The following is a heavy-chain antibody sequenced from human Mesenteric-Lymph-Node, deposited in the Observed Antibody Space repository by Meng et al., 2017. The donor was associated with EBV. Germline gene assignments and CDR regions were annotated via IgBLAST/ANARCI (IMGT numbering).Heavy chain of an antibody. D-gene: IGHD2-2*01. CDR3: ARDGPDVVVPGGLDY. CDR2: MNPNSSNT. J-gene: IGHJ4*02. V-gene: IGHV1-8*01. Sequence: LVRSGGAVMKTAASVEDVSSASGYTFSSYDINWLQQATGQGLEWMGWMNPNSSNTGYAQKFQGRVTITSDASASTAYMELSSLRSEDTAIYYCARDGPDVVVPGGLDYWGQGTLVTVSS. CDR1: GYTFSSYD.